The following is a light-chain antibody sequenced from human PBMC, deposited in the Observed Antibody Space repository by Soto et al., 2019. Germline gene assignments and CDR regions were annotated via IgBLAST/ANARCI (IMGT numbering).Light chain of an antibody. CDR1: PSVSIH. CDR3: QQYRNWPTIT. Sequence: ETVMTQSPGTLSVSLGERATLSCRASPSVSIHLAWYPQKPGQAPRLLIYDTSTRATGIPARFSGSGSGTEFTPTISSLQSEDFAVYYCQQYRNWPTITFGQGTRLEI. J-gene: IGKJ5*01. V-gene: IGKV3-15*01. CDR2: DTS.